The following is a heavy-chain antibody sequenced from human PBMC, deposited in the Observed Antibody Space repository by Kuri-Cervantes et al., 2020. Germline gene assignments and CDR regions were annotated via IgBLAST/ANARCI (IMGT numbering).Heavy chain of an antibody. CDR2: IYYSGRT. CDR1: GGPISSYY. CDR3: ARDRYESHYNGFYYYYYYIDV. V-gene: IGHV4-59*01. J-gene: IGHJ6*03. D-gene: IGHD3-10*01. Sequence: ESLKISCTVSGGPISSYYWSWIRQPPGKGLEWIGYIYYSGRTNYNPSLKSRVTISVDTSKNQFPLKPSSVTAADAAVYYCARDRYESHYNGFYYYYYYIDVWGKGTTVTVSS.